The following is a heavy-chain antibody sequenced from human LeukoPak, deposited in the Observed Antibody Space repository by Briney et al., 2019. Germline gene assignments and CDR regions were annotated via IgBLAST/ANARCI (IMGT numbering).Heavy chain of an antibody. CDR2: ISTSGGTI. D-gene: IGHD7-27*01. V-gene: IGHV3-48*03. CDR3: AALKLGSFDY. J-gene: IGHJ4*02. Sequence: PGGSLRLSCAASGFTFSTYEMTWVRQAPGKGLEWVSYISTSGGTIYYADSVKDRFTISRDNAKNSLYLQMNSLRAEDTAVYYCAALKLGSFDYWGQGTLVTVSS. CDR1: GFTFSTYE.